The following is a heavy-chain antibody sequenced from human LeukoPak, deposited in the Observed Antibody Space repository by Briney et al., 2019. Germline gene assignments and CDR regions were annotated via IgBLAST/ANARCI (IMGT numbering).Heavy chain of an antibody. CDR3: AKGYCSGGGCYSDYYYMDV. CDR1: GFTFSSYS. CDR2: ISWDGGST. J-gene: IGHJ6*03. D-gene: IGHD2-15*01. V-gene: IGHV3-43*01. Sequence: GGSLRLSCAASGFTFSSYSMNWVRQAPGKGLEWVSLISWDGGSTYYADSVKGRFTISRDNSKNSLYLQMNSLRTEDTALYYCAKGYCSGGGCYSDYYYMDVWGKGTTVTISS.